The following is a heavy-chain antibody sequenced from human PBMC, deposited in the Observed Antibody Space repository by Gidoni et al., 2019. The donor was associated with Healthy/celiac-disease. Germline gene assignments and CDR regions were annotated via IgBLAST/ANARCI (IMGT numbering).Heavy chain of an antibody. Sequence: QVQLVESGGGVVQPGRSLRLSCAASGFTFSSYGMHWVRQAPGKGLEWVAVIWYDGSNKYYADSVKGRFTISRDNSKNTLYLQMNSLRAEDTAVYYCAREDYGGKGAGDYWGQGTLVTVSS. D-gene: IGHD4-17*01. CDR1: GFTFSSYG. J-gene: IGHJ4*02. CDR3: AREDYGGKGAGDY. V-gene: IGHV3-33*01. CDR2: IWYDGSNK.